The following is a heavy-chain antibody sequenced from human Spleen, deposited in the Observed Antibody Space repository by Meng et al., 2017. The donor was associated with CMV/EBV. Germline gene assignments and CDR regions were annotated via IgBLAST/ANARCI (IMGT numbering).Heavy chain of an antibody. D-gene: IGHD3-22*01. CDR3: ARRHYYDSSGYYYFSGKKRDYFDY. CDR1: GYSISSGYY. J-gene: IGHJ4*02. Sequence: SETLSLTCTVSGYSISSGYYWGWIRQPPGKGLELIGSIYHSGSTYYNPSLKSRVTISVDTSKNQFSLKLSSVTAADTAVYYCARRHYYDSSGYYYFSGKKRDYFDYWGQGTLVTVSS. V-gene: IGHV4-38-2*02. CDR2: IYHSGST.